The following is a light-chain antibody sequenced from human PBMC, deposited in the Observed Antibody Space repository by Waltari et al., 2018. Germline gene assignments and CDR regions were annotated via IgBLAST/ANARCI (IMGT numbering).Light chain of an antibody. J-gene: IGKJ2*01. CDR3: MQALQTPYT. CDR1: QSLLHSNGYNY. Sequence: DIVMTQSPLSLPVTPGEPASIPSSSSQSLLHSNGYNYLDWYLQKPGQSPQLLIYLGSNRASGVPDRFSGSGSGTDFTLKISRVEAEDVGVYYCMQALQTPYTFGQGTKLEIK. CDR2: LGS. V-gene: IGKV2-28*01.